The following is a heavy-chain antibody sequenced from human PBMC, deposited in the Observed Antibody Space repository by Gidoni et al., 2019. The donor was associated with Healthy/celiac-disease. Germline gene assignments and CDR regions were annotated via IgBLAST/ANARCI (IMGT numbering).Heavy chain of an antibody. CDR2: IYYSGST. CDR3: ARLGGISIAAAGTWAGDSNWFDP. CDR1: GGSLSSYY. Sequence: QVQLQESGPGLVKPSETLSLTCTVSGGSLSSYYLSWIRQPPGKGLELIGYIYYSGSTNYNPSLKSRVTISVDTSKKQFSLKLSSVTAADTAVYYCARLGGISIAAAGTWAGDSNWFDPWGQGTLVTVSS. D-gene: IGHD6-13*01. J-gene: IGHJ5*02. V-gene: IGHV4-59*01.